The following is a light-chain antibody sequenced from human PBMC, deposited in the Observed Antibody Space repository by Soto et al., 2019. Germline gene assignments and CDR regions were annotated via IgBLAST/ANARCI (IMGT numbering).Light chain of an antibody. V-gene: IGKV1-17*01. Sequence: DIQMTQSPSSLFASVGDRVSITCRASQGIRNNLGWYKQRPGKAPKRLIYGTSNLQTGVPSRFSGSGYGTDFTLTISSLQPEDFATYYCLQHETYPRTFGQGTKVEV. J-gene: IGKJ1*01. CDR3: LQHETYPRT. CDR1: QGIRNN. CDR2: GTS.